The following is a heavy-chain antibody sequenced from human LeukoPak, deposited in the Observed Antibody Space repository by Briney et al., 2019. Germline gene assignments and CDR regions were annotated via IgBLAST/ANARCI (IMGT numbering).Heavy chain of an antibody. D-gene: IGHD3-22*01. V-gene: IGHV3-9*01. CDR3: ARPYYDSSGYCFDY. Sequence: GGSLRLSCAASGFTFDDYAMHWVRQAPGKGLEWVSVITWNSGNIDYADSVKGRFTISRDNAKNSLYLQMNSLRAEDTAVYYCARPYYDSSGYCFDYWGQGTLVTVSS. CDR1: GFTFDDYA. J-gene: IGHJ4*02. CDR2: ITWNSGNI.